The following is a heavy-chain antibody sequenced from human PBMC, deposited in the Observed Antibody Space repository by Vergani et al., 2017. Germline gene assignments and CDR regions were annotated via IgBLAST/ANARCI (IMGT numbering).Heavy chain of an antibody. J-gene: IGHJ1*01. D-gene: IGHD3-16*01. CDR2: ISGRSNYI. V-gene: IGHV3-21*04. CDR1: GFSFSTYR. CDR3: AKSRASLDLWGEHFQH. Sequence: EVQLQESGGGLVKPGGSLRVSCAASGFSFSTYRINWVRQAPGKGLEWVSSISGRSNYIYYTDSVKGRFTISRDNSKSTLFLQMNSLSAEDTALYYCAKSRASLDLWGEHFQHWGRGTLVTVSS.